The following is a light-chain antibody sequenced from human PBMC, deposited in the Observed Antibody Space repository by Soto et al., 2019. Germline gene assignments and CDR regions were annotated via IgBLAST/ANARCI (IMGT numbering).Light chain of an antibody. CDR3: QQSSEATWT. J-gene: IGKJ1*01. V-gene: IGKV1-39*01. CDR1: QSISSY. CDR2: AAS. Sequence: TQLTKSQSSLSPSVGARVTIPCGASQSISSYLNWYQQKPGKAPKLLIYAASSLQSGVPSRFSGSGSGTDFTLTISSLQPEDFATYYCQQSSEATWTFGQGTKVDIK.